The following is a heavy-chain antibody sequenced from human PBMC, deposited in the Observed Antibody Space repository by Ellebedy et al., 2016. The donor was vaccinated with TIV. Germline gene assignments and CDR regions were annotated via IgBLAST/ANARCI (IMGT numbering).Heavy chain of an antibody. J-gene: IGHJ4*02. CDR1: GFTFSYYW. Sequence: GESLKISCAASGFTFSYYWMSWVRQAPGKGLEWVANIKQDESEIYYVDSVKGRFTISRDNAKNSLYLQMNSLRAEDTAVYYCVRDKIVGATIFDYWGQGTLVTVSS. V-gene: IGHV3-7*01. CDR2: IKQDESEI. CDR3: VRDKIVGATIFDY. D-gene: IGHD1-26*01.